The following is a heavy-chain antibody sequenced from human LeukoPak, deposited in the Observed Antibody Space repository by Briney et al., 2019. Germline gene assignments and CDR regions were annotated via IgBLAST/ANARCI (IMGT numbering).Heavy chain of an antibody. Sequence: GGSLRLSCTASGFTFGDYAMSWFRQAPGKGLEWVGFIRSKAYGGTTEYAASVKGRFTISRDDSKSIAYLQVNSLKTEDTAVYYCTRDVVPGYCSGGSCYSFQHWGQGTLVTVSS. J-gene: IGHJ1*01. CDR2: IRSKAYGGTT. D-gene: IGHD2-15*01. CDR3: TRDVVPGYCSGGSCYSFQH. V-gene: IGHV3-49*03. CDR1: GFTFGDYA.